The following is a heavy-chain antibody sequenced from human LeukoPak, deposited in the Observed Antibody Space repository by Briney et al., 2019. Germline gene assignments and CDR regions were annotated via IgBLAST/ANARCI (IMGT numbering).Heavy chain of an antibody. Sequence: PSETLSLTCTVSGGSISSGDYYWSWIRQPPGKGLEWLGYIYYSGSTYYNPSLKSRVTISVDTSKNQFSLKLSSVTAADTAVYYCARAHYDFWSGYSYYFDYWGQGTLVTVSS. V-gene: IGHV4-30-4*08. CDR3: ARAHYDFWSGYSYYFDY. CDR2: IYYSGST. CDR1: GGSISSGDYY. D-gene: IGHD3-3*01. J-gene: IGHJ4*02.